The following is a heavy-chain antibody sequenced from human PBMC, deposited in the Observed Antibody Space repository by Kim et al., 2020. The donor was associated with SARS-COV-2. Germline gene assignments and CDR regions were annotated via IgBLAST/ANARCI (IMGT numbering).Heavy chain of an antibody. V-gene: IGHV4-34*01. CDR2: INHSGST. CDR1: GGSISGYY. Sequence: SETLSLTCAVYGGSISGYYWSWIRQPPGKGLEWIGEINHSGSTNYNPSLKSRVTISVDTSKNQFSLKLSSVTAADTAVFYCARWVGSSLDAFDIWGQGTMVTVSS. D-gene: IGHD6-13*01. CDR3: ARWVGSSLDAFDI. J-gene: IGHJ3*02.